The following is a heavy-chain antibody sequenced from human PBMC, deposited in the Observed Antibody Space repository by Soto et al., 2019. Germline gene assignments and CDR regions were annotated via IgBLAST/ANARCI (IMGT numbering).Heavy chain of an antibody. CDR3: ARDYSSGWTGLFDY. CDR1: GGSISSGDYY. J-gene: IGHJ4*02. Sequence: SETLSLTCTVSGGSISSGDYYWSWIRQSPGKGLEWIGYIYCSGSTYYNPSLKSRVTISVDTSKNQFSLKLSSVTAADTAVYYCARDYSSGWTGLFDYWGQGALVTVSS. V-gene: IGHV4-30-4*01. CDR2: IYCSGST. D-gene: IGHD6-19*01.